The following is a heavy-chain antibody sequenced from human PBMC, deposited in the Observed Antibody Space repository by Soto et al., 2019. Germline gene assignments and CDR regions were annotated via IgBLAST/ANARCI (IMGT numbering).Heavy chain of an antibody. CDR1: GFTFSSYS. J-gene: IGHJ3*02. Sequence: GGSLRLSCAASGFTFSSYSMNWVRQAPGKGLEWVSSISSSSSYIYYADSVKGRFTISRDNAKNSLYLQMNSLRAEDAAVYYCARRRHSNYDLEAFDIWGQGTMVTVSS. CDR3: ARRRHSNYDLEAFDI. V-gene: IGHV3-21*01. CDR2: ISSSSSYI. D-gene: IGHD4-4*01.